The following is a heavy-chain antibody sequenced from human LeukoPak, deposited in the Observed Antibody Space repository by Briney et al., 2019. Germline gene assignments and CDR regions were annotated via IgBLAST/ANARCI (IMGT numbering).Heavy chain of an antibody. CDR2: ISYDGSNK. Sequence: PGRSLRLSCAASGFTFSSYAMHWVRQAPGKGLEWVAVISYDGSNKYYADSVKGRFTIPRDNSKNTLYLQTNSLRAEDTAVYYCARVGVPYYYYGMDVWGQGTTVTVSS. V-gene: IGHV3-30-3*01. CDR1: GFTFSSYA. J-gene: IGHJ6*02. CDR3: ARVGVPYYYYGMDV.